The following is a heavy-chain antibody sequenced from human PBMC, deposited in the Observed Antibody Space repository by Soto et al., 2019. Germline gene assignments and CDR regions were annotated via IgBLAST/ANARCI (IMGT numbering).Heavy chain of an antibody. CDR3: VRVNDSSGYSFDY. V-gene: IGHV1-69*13. D-gene: IGHD3-22*01. CDR1: GGTFSSYA. J-gene: IGHJ4*02. CDR2: IIPIFGTA. Sequence: SVKVSCKASGGTFSSYAISWVRQAPGQGLEWMGGIIPIFGTANYAQKFQGRVTITADESTSTAYMELSSLRSEDTAVYYCVRVNDSSGYSFDYWGQGTLVTVSS.